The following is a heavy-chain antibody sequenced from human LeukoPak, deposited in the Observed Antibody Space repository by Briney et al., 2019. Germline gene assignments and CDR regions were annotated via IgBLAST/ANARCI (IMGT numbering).Heavy chain of an antibody. D-gene: IGHD3-10*01. Sequence: ASVKVSCKASGYTFTSYGISWVRQAPGQGLGWMGWLNPDSGHANYAQKSRGRVTLTRDTSINTAYMELSSLTSDDTAIYYCARDKDRYGSGPFDYWGHGTLVTVSS. CDR2: LNPDSGHA. V-gene: IGHV1-18*01. CDR1: GYTFTSYG. CDR3: ARDKDRYGSGPFDY. J-gene: IGHJ4*01.